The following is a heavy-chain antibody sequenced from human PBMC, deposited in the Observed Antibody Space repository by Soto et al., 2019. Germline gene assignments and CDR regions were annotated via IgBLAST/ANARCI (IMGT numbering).Heavy chain of an antibody. D-gene: IGHD3-9*01. V-gene: IGHV2-5*01. Sequence: QIPLKESGPTLVKPTQPLTLTCTFSGFSLSTSGVGVGWIRQPPGKALEWLALLYWNHDKRFSPSLKSRLTITMDTSKIRVVPTMTNMGPCATATYNSAHKRLSIADYDILTDPNWFDPWGKGTLVTVSS. CDR2: LYWNHDK. CDR1: GFSLSTSGVG. J-gene: IGHJ5*02. CDR3: AHKRLSIADYDILTDPNWFDP.